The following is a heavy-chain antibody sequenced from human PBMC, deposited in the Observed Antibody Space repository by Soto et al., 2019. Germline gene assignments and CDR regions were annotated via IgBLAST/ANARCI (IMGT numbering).Heavy chain of an antibody. J-gene: IGHJ4*02. V-gene: IGHV3-23*01. CDR3: AKDHGIQLYYFDY. CDR1: GFTFSSYA. D-gene: IGHD5-18*01. Sequence: EVQLLESGGGLVQPGGSLRLSCAASGFTFSSYAMSWVRQAPGKGLEWVSAISGSGGSTYYADSVKGRFTISRDNAKNTLYLQMNSLRAEDTAVYYCAKDHGIQLYYFDYWGQGTLVTVSS. CDR2: ISGSGGST.